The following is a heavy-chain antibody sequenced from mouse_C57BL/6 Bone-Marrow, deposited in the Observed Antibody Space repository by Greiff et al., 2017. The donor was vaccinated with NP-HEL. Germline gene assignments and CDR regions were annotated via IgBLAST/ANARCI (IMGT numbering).Heavy chain of an antibody. V-gene: IGHV1-81*01. CDR2: IYPRSGNT. CDR1: GYTFTSYG. Sequence: QVQLKQSGAELARPGASVKLSCKASGYTFTSYGISWVKQRTGQGLEWIGEIYPRSGNTYYNEKFKGKAILTADKSSSTAYMELRSLTSEDSAVYFCARFLYYYGSSLDYWGQGTTLTVSS. J-gene: IGHJ2*01. CDR3: ARFLYYYGSSLDY. D-gene: IGHD1-1*01.